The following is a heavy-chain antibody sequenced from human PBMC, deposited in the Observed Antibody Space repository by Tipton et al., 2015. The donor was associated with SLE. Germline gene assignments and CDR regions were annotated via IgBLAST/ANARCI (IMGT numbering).Heavy chain of an antibody. CDR1: GFTFSSYA. J-gene: IGHJ6*02. D-gene: IGHD3-22*01. CDR2: IYSGGSST. V-gene: IGHV3-23*03. CDR3: ARAHYYDSSGYRTSYGMDV. Sequence: GSLRLSCAASGFTFSSYAMSWVRQAPGKGLEWVSVIYSGGSSTYYADSVKGRFTISRDNSKNTLYLQMNSLRAEDTAVYYCARAHYYDSSGYRTSYGMDVWGQGTTVTVSS.